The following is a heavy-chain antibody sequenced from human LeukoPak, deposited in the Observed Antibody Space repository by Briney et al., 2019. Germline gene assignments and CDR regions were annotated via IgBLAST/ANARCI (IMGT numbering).Heavy chain of an antibody. Sequence: GPSVKVSCKASGFTFTSSAMQWVRQARGQRLEWIGWIVVGSGNTNYAQKFQERVTITRDMSTSTAYMELSSLRSEDTAVYYCAAGPFWSGYPNWFDPWGQGTPVTVSS. CDR2: IVVGSGNT. CDR1: GFTFTSSA. V-gene: IGHV1-58*02. CDR3: AAGPFWSGYPNWFDP. J-gene: IGHJ5*02. D-gene: IGHD3-3*01.